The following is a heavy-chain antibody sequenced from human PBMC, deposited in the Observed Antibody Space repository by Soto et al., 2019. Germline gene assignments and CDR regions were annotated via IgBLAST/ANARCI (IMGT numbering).Heavy chain of an antibody. D-gene: IGHD5-18*01. J-gene: IGHJ5*02. V-gene: IGHV4-39*01. CDR1: GGSVNNTTYF. Sequence: PSETLSLTCVVSGGSVNNTTYFWGWIRQPPGKGPEWIGRIYYSGTTYSNPSLKSRLTMSIDTSKNQFSLKLSSVTAADTAVYYCARHRDAGYRYGLYWFDPGGQGALVTVFS. CDR2: IYYSGTT. CDR3: ARHRDAGYRYGLYWFDP.